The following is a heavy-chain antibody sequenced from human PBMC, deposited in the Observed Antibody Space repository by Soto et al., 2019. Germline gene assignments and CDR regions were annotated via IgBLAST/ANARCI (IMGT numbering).Heavy chain of an antibody. CDR2: IIPIFNKV. Sequence: QVQLVQSGAEVKKPGSSLKVSCKSSGGTFSSYAISWVRQAPGQGLEWLGGIIPIFNKVNYAQKSQGRVTLTANDSTSTAALELSSLRSDDTAVYYCARAPIRLCSGDNCYWGLDSWGQGTLVIVSS. CDR1: GGTFSSYA. CDR3: ARAPIRLCSGDNCYWGLDS. V-gene: IGHV1-69*12. D-gene: IGHD2-15*01. J-gene: IGHJ4*02.